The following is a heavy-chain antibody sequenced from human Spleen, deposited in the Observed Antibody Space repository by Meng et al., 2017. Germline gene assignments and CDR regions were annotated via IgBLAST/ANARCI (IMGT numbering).Heavy chain of an antibody. J-gene: IGHJ4*02. CDR2: ISVYNGHT. D-gene: IGHD2-21*02. CDR3: ATVSGTLTGDWL. Sequence: QVPLVQAGAEGKKPGASVKVSCKASGYTFTGYYMHWVRQAPGQGLERMGCISVYNGHTYYAHKFHARATVTTDTSTNTAYMELRSLTSDDTAVYYCATVSGTLTGDWLWGQGTLVTVSS. V-gene: IGHV1-18*04. CDR1: GYTFTGYY.